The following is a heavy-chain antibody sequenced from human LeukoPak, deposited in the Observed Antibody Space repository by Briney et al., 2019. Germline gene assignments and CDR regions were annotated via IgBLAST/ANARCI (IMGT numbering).Heavy chain of an antibody. CDR3: ASGASSAWYYFDY. CDR2: ISYDGGNK. J-gene: IGHJ4*02. V-gene: IGHV3-30*03. CDR1: GFTFNSYG. Sequence: PGGSLRLSCAASGFTFNSYGMHWVRQTPGKGLEWVAVISYDGGNKYYADSVKGRFTISRDNSKNTLYLQMNSLGAEDTAVYYCASGASSAWYYFDYWGQGTLVTVSS. D-gene: IGHD6-19*01.